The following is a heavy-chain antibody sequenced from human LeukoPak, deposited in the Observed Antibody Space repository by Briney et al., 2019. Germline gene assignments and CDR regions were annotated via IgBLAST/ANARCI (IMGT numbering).Heavy chain of an antibody. D-gene: IGHD6-19*01. CDR2: INPGGSNR. Sequence: GGTLRLSCAASGITFSNYEMNWVRRAQGKGLEWVSYINPGGSNRFYAGSVRGRFTISRDDAKKSVYLQMNSLRAEDTAVYYCASSLSSGWGPVDDYWGQGIMVTVSS. CDR1: GITFSNYE. CDR3: ASSLSSGWGPVDDY. J-gene: IGHJ4*02. V-gene: IGHV3-48*03.